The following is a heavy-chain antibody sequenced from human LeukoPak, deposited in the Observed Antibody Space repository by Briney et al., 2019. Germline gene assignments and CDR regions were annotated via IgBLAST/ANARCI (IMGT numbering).Heavy chain of an antibody. CDR2: IYPGDSDT. Sequence: KDGESLKISCKGSGYSFTSYWIGWVRQMPGKGLEWMGIIYPGDSDTRYSPSFQGQVTISADKSISTAYLQWSSLKASDTAMYHCARLYYDSSGYYFFDYWGQGTLVTVSS. D-gene: IGHD3-22*01. J-gene: IGHJ4*02. CDR3: ARLYYDSSGYYFFDY. CDR1: GYSFTSYW. V-gene: IGHV5-51*01.